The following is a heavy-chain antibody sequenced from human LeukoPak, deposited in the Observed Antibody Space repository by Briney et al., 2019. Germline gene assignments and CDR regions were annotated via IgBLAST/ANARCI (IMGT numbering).Heavy chain of an antibody. D-gene: IGHD6-13*01. V-gene: IGHV4-34*01. Sequence: SETLSLTCAVYGGSFSGYYWSWIRQPPGKGLEWMGEINHSGSTNYNPSLKSRVTISVDTSKNQFSLKLSSVTAADTAVYYCARHRGIAAAGTYYYYYMDVWGKGTTVTISS. CDR3: ARHRGIAAAGTYYYYYMDV. J-gene: IGHJ6*03. CDR2: INHSGST. CDR1: GGSFSGYY.